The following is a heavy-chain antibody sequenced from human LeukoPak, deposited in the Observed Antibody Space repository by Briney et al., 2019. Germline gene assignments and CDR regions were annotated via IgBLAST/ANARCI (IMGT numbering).Heavy chain of an antibody. Sequence: GGSLRLSCAASGFTFNSYSVSWVRQAPGKGLEWVSYITSSSSTIYYADSVKGRFTISRDNAKNSLYLQMNSLTAEGTAVYYCARSGTYAYFDFWGQGTLVTVSS. CDR3: ARSGTYAYFDF. CDR1: GFTFNSYS. J-gene: IGHJ4*02. CDR2: ITSSSSTI. D-gene: IGHD1-26*01. V-gene: IGHV3-48*01.